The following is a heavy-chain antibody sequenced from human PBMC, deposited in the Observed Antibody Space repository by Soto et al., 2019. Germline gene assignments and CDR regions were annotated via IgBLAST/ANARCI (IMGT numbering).Heavy chain of an antibody. CDR3: AKALYGGHDY. CDR1: GFTFSVYA. CDR2: ISGSGGST. Sequence: EVQLLESGGGLVQPGGSLRLSCAASGFTFSVYAMSWVRRAPGTGLECVSGISGSGGSTSYADSVKGRFTISRDNSKNTLSLQMNGLRAEDTAVYYCAKALYGGHDYWGPGTLVTVSS. D-gene: IGHD4-17*01. J-gene: IGHJ4*02. V-gene: IGHV3-23*01.